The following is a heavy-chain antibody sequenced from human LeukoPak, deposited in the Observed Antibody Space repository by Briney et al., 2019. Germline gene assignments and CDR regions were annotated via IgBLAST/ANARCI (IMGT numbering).Heavy chain of an antibody. CDR3: ARVSSDYDSSGYYRPSAYYMDV. D-gene: IGHD3-22*01. CDR1: GYTFTGYY. J-gene: IGHJ6*03. V-gene: IGHV1-2*02. Sequence: ASVKVSCKASGYTFTGYYMHWVRQAPGQGLEWMGWINPNSGGTNYAQKFQGRVTMTRDTSISTAYMELSRLRSDDTAVYYCARVSSDYDSSGYYRPSAYYMDVWGKGTTVTVSS. CDR2: INPNSGGT.